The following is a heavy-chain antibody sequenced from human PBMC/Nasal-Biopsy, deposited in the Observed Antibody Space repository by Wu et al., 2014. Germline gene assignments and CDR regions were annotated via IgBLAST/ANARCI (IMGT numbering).Heavy chain of an antibody. D-gene: IGHD6-19*01. CDR1: GGSVSLYY. V-gene: IGHV4-59*02. CDR2: IHTSGST. CDR3: ARWYSSGVNAFDI. J-gene: IGHJ3*02. Sequence: LSLTCSVSGGSVSLYYWSWIRQPPGQGLEWIGYIHTSGSTTYKSSLKSRVTISRDTSKNQVSLKLSSVTAADTAVYYCARWYSSGVNAFDIWGQGTMVTVSS.